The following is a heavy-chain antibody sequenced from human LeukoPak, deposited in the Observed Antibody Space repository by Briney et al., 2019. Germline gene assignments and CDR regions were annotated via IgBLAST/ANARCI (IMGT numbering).Heavy chain of an antibody. V-gene: IGHV4-39*07. CDR1: GGSISSSSYY. Sequence: SETLSLTCIVPGGSISSSSYYWAWIRQPPGKGLEWIGTFYSGGSAYYNPPLTSRVSISKDTSDNQFSLRLYSVTAADTAVYYCARKQGGTMYDVWGQGTQVTVSS. D-gene: IGHD1-7*01. J-gene: IGHJ4*02. CDR3: ARKQGGTMYDV. CDR2: FYSGGSA.